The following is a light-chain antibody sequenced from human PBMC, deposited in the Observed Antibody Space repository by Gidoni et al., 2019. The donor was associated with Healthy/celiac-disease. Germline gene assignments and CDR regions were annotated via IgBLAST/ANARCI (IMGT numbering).Light chain of an antibody. V-gene: IGKV4-1*01. CDR2: WAS. Sequence: DIVMTQSPDSLDVSRGERATINCKSSPSVLYSSNNKNYLAWYQQKPGQPPKLLIYWASTRESGLPDRFSGSGSGTDFTLTISSLQAEDVAVYYCQQYYSTPRTFGQGTKVEIK. CDR3: QQYYSTPRT. CDR1: PSVLYSSNNKNY. J-gene: IGKJ1*01.